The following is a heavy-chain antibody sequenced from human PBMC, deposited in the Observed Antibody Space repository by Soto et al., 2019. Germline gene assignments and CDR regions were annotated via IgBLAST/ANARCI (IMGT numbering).Heavy chain of an antibody. V-gene: IGHV3-30*18. CDR3: AKDLFSGGSYPNWFDP. Sequence: QVQLVESGGGVVQPGRSLRLSCAASGFSFSSYGMHWVRQAPGKGLEWVALISYDGSNKFYADSVKGRFTISRDNSKNTLYLQVNSLRAEDTAVYCCAKDLFSGGSYPNWFDPWGQGTLVTVSS. D-gene: IGHD1-26*01. CDR2: ISYDGSNK. CDR1: GFSFSSYG. J-gene: IGHJ5*02.